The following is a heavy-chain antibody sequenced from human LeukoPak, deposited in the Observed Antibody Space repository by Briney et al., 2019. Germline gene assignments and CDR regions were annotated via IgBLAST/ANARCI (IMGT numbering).Heavy chain of an antibody. CDR2: INPNSGGT. CDR3: AKGSYYDSSGYYCYYYYGMDV. V-gene: IGHV1-2*02. D-gene: IGHD3-22*01. J-gene: IGHJ6*02. Sequence: GASVKVSCKASGYTFTGYYMHWVRQAPGQGLEWMGWINPNSGGTNYAQKFQGRVTMTRDTSISTAYMELSRLRSDDTAVYYCAKGSYYDSSGYYCYYYYGMDVWGQGTTVTVSS. CDR1: GYTFTGYY.